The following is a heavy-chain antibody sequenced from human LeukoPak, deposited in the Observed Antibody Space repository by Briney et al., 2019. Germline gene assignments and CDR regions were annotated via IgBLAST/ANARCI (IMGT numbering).Heavy chain of an antibody. CDR2: INPDGSTI. CDR3: GCMLVSH. V-gene: IGHV3-74*01. J-gene: IGHJ4*02. Sequence: QPGGSLRLSCAASGFTLSTYWMHWVRQAPGKGLVWVSRINPDGSTISYADSVKGRFTISRDNAKNTLYLQMNSLRAEDTAVYYCGCMLVSHWGQGALVTVSS. CDR1: GFTLSTYW. D-gene: IGHD2-8*01.